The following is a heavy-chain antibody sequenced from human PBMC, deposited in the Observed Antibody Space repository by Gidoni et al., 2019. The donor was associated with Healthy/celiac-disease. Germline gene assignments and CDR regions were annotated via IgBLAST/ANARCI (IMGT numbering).Heavy chain of an antibody. CDR2: IYYSGST. Sequence: QLQLQESGPGLVKPSATLSLTCTVSGGSISSSRYYWGWIRQPPGKELEWIGSIYYSGSTYYNPSLKSRVTISVDTSKNQFSLKLSSVTAADTAVYYCARDRGGSGSYYEDYWGQGTLVTVSS. J-gene: IGHJ4*02. CDR1: GGSISSSRYY. D-gene: IGHD3-10*01. V-gene: IGHV4-39*07. CDR3: ARDRGGSGSYYEDY.